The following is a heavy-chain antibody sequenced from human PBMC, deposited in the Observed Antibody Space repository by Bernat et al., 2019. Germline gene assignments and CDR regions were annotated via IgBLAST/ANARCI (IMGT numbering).Heavy chain of an antibody. D-gene: IGHD4-17*01. J-gene: IGHJ3*02. CDR1: GFTFSSYW. CDR3: ARDGPSTYGDDAFDI. CDR2: INRDGSST. Sequence: EVQLVESGGGLVQPGGSLRLSCAASGFTFSSYWMHWVRQAPGKGLVWVSRINRDGSSTSYANSVKGRFTISRDNAKNTLYLQMNSLRAEDTAVYYCARDGPSTYGDDAFDIWGQGTMVTVSS. V-gene: IGHV3-74*01.